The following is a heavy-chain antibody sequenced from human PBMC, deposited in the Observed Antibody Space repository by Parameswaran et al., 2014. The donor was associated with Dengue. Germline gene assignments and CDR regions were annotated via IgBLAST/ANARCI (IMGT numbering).Heavy chain of an antibody. D-gene: IGHD3-3*01. CDR2: IIPIFGIP. Sequence: WVRQAPGQGLEWMGKIIPIFGIPKYAQNFQGRVTITADEATSTSYMELSSLRSDDTAMYYCARYLSSPTFGNGALDIWGQGTVVTVSS. CDR3: ARYLSSPTFGNGALDI. J-gene: IGHJ3*02. V-gene: IGHV1-69*15.